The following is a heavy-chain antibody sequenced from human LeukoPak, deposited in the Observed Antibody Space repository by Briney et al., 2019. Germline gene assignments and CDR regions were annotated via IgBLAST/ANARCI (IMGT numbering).Heavy chain of an antibody. J-gene: IGHJ3*02. CDR2: ISYDGSNK. D-gene: IGHD3-22*01. CDR1: GFTFSSYA. CDR3: ARGGYYYDSSGYLKRDAFDI. V-gene: IGHV3-30-3*01. Sequence: GGSLRLSCAASGFTFSSYAMHWVRQAPGKGLEWVAVISYDGSNKYYADPVKGRFTISRDNSKNTLYLQMNSLRAEDTAVYYCARGGYYYDSSGYLKRDAFDIWGQGTMVTVSS.